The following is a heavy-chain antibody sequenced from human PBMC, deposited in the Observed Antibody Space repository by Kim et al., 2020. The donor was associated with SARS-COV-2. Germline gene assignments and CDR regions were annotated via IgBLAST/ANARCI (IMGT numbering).Heavy chain of an antibody. D-gene: IGHD5-12*01. CDR3: AREGYYSGPYFDY. CDR1: GFSFSDHY. Sequence: GGSLRLSCAVSGFSFSDHYMDWVRQAPGKGLEWVGRTKNKANSYITEYAASVKGRFSISRDDSKDSLYLQLNSLKTEDTAVYYCAREGYYSGPYFDYWGQGTLVTVSS. J-gene: IGHJ4*02. CDR2: TKNKANSYIT. V-gene: IGHV3-72*01.